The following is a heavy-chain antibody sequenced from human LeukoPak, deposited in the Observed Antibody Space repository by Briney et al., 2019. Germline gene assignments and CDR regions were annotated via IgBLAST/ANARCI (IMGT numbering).Heavy chain of an antibody. CDR1: GFTFSRYW. J-gene: IGHJ5*02. V-gene: IGHV3-74*01. D-gene: IGHD3-10*02. CDR2: INSDGIIT. Sequence: GGSLRLSCTASGFTFSRYWMHWVRQVPGKGPVWLSRINSDGIITRYADSVKGRFTISRDNAKNTLYLEMNSLRVEDTAVYYCAREFYGEYVGAFWFDPWGQGTLVTVSS. CDR3: AREFYGEYVGAFWFDP.